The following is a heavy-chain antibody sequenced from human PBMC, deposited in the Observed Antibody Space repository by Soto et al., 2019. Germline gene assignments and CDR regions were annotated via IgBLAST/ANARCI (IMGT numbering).Heavy chain of an antibody. CDR3: ARGSWDDVTGHYYMDV. Sequence: PSQTLSLTCDISGDSVSSNSAAWNWIRQTPSRGLEWLGRTYYRSKWYINYAVSVKSRITVNPDTSKNQFSLRLNSVTPEDTAVYYCARGSWDDVTGHYYMDVWGKGTTVNVSS. CDR1: GDSVSSNSAA. D-gene: IGHD1-1*01. V-gene: IGHV6-1*01. J-gene: IGHJ6*03. CDR2: TYYRSKWYI.